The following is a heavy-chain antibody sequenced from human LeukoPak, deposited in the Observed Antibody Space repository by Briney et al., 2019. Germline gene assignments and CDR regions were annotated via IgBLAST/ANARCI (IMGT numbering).Heavy chain of an antibody. Sequence: KPGGSLRLSCAASGFTFSNAWMNWVRQAPGKGLEWVGRIKSTTDGGTTDSAAPVKGRFTISRDDSKNTLYLQMDSLKTEDTAVYYCSTGGCRESDSSGFYLFYYGMDVWGQGTTVTVSS. D-gene: IGHD3-22*01. J-gene: IGHJ6*02. V-gene: IGHV3-15*01. CDR2: IKSTTDGGTT. CDR1: GFTFSNAW. CDR3: STGGCRESDSSGFYLFYYGMDV.